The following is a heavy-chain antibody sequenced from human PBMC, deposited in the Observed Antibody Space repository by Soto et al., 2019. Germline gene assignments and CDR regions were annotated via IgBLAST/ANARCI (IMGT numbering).Heavy chain of an antibody. Sequence: ASVKVSCKASGYTFTSYDINWVRQATGQGLEWMGWMNPNSGNTGYAQKFQGRVTMTRNTSISTAYMELSSLRSEDTAVYYCARLLYYDFCSGYYKVSEDAFHIWGQGTMVTVSS. CDR3: ARLLYYDFCSGYYKVSEDAFHI. CDR2: MNPNSGNT. CDR1: GYTFTSYD. V-gene: IGHV1-8*01. J-gene: IGHJ3*02. D-gene: IGHD3-3*01.